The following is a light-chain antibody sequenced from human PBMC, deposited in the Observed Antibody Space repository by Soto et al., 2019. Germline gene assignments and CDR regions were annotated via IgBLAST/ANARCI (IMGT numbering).Light chain of an antibody. V-gene: IGKV1-39*01. J-gene: IGKJ1*01. CDR3: QQSDSTPPWT. CDR2: ATS. CDR1: QSISKY. Sequence: DIQMTQSPSSLSASVGDRVTITCRASQSISKYLSWFQQKPGKAPKLLIYATSSMQSGVPSRFSGSGSGTDFTLTISSLQPEDFATYYCQQSDSTPPWTFGQGTKVEIK.